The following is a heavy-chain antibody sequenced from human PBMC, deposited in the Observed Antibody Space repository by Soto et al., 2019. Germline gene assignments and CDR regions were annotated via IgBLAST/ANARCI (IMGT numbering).Heavy chain of an antibody. Sequence: QVQLVESGGGVVQPGRSLRLSCAASGFTFSSYGMHWVRQAPGKGLEWVAVIWYDGSNKYYADSVKGRFTISRDNSKNTLYLQMNGLRAEDTAVYYCARDSMIVEYYFDYWGQGTLVTVSS. CDR2: IWYDGSNK. V-gene: IGHV3-33*01. CDR3: ARDSMIVEYYFDY. D-gene: IGHD3-22*01. J-gene: IGHJ4*02. CDR1: GFTFSSYG.